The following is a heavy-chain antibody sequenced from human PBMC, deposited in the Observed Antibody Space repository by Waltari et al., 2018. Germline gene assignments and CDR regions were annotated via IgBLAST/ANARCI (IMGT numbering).Heavy chain of an antibody. CDR1: GFTFSSHA. V-gene: IGHV3-23*01. Sequence: EVRLLESGGALVPPGGSLRLACAASGFTFSSHAMNWVRQYPGKGLELLSSISGSGTRPHYADSVKGRFTIARDNSNNSLYLHMSSLSAEDTAIYYCAKNEAIASAIPEYFDSWGQGTLVTVSA. CDR3: AKNEAIASAIPEYFDS. J-gene: IGHJ4*02. D-gene: IGHD2-15*01. CDR2: ISGSGTRP.